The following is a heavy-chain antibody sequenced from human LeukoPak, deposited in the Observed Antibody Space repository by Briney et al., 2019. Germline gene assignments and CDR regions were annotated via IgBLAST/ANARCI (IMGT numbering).Heavy chain of an antibody. Sequence: GGSLRLSCAVSGFTFSTHNMNWVRQAPGKGLEWVSSISSTGTDINYADSVKGRFTISRDNAKNSLYLQMNSLRAEDTAVYYCARAHNWKYGSFDFWGQGTLVTVSS. CDR1: GFTFSTHN. J-gene: IGHJ4*02. CDR3: ARAHNWKYGSFDF. CDR2: ISSTGTDI. D-gene: IGHD1-7*01. V-gene: IGHV3-21*01.